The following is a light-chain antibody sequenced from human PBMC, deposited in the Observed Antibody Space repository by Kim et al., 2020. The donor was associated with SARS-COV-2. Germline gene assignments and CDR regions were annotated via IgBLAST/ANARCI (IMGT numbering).Light chain of an antibody. CDR1: SSNIGAGYD. V-gene: IGLV1-40*01. CDR3: QSYDSSLSGSVV. J-gene: IGLJ2*01. CDR2: GNS. Sequence: VNSTCNGSSSNIGAGYDVHWYQQLPGTAPKLLIYGNSNRPSGVPDRFSGSKSGTSASLAITGLQAEDEADYYCQSYDSSLSGSVVFGGGTQLTVL.